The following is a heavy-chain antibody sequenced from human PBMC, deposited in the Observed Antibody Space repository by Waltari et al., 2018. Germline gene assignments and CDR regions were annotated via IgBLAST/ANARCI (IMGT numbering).Heavy chain of an antibody. V-gene: IGHV1-46*01. CDR3: ARDQTLTAMVRAVGYYGMDV. Sequence: QVQLVQSGAEVKKPGASVKVSCKASGYTFTSYYMHWVRQAPGQGLAWMGIINPSGGSTSYAQKFQGRVTMTRDTSTSTVYMELSSLRSEDTAVYYCARDQTLTAMVRAVGYYGMDVWGQGTTVTVSS. D-gene: IGHD5-18*01. CDR2: INPSGGST. J-gene: IGHJ6*02. CDR1: GYTFTSYY.